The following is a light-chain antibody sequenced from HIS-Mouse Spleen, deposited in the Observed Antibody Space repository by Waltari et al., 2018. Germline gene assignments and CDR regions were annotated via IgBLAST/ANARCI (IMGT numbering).Light chain of an antibody. CDR1: SSDVGSYYL. J-gene: IGLJ2*01. Sequence: QSALTQPASVSGSPGQAITISCTGTSSDVGSYYLVSWYQQPPGKAPKLMIYEGSKRHSGVSNRFSGSKSGNTASLTISGLQAEDEADYYCCSYAGSSTVVFGGGTKLTVL. V-gene: IGLV2-23*01. CDR3: CSYAGSSTVV. CDR2: EGS.